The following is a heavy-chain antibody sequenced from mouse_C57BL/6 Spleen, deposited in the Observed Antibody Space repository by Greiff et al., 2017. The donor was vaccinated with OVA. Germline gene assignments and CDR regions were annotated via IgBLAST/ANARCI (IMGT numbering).Heavy chain of an antibody. J-gene: IGHJ3*01. CDR3: ARYYGSSAWFAY. Sequence: QVQLQQPGAELVMPGASVKLSCKASGYTFTSYWMHWVKQRPGQGLEWIGEIDPSDSYTNYNQKFQGKSTLTVDKSSSTAYMQLSSLTSEDSAVYYCARYYGSSAWFAYWGQGTLVTVSA. D-gene: IGHD1-1*01. V-gene: IGHV1-69*01. CDR2: IDPSDSYT. CDR1: GYTFTSYW.